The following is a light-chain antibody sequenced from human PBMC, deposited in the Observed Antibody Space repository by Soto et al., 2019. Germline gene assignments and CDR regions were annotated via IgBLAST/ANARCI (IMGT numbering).Light chain of an antibody. J-gene: IGLJ2*01. CDR1: SSNIGAGYD. Sequence: QAVVTQPPSVSGAPGQRVTISCTGSSSNIGAGYDVHWYQQFPATAPKLLIYDNNNRPSGVPDRCSGSKSGTSASLAITGLQAEDEADYYCQSYDNSLSGHVVFGGGTKLTVL. CDR3: QSYDNSLSGHVV. CDR2: DNN. V-gene: IGLV1-40*01.